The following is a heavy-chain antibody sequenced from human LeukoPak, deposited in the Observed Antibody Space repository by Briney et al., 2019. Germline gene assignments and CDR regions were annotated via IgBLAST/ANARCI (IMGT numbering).Heavy chain of an antibody. CDR2: INGDGRDT. Sequence: GGSLRLSWAASDFAFSSYWMNWVRQAPGKGLEWVANINGDGRDTYYVGSVRGRFTISRDNADYSLYLQMHNLRGDDTAVYYCARGVSSAIDWWGQGTLVTVSS. V-gene: IGHV3-7*01. CDR3: ARGVSSAIDW. CDR1: DFAFSSYW. J-gene: IGHJ4*02. D-gene: IGHD3-10*01.